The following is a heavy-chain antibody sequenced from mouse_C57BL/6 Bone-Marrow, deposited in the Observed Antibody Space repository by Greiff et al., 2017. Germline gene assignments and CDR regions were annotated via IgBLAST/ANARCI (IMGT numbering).Heavy chain of an antibody. V-gene: IGHV1-52*01. CDR3: AIRYYGNYEAMDY. CDR1: GYTFTSYW. D-gene: IGHD2-1*01. J-gene: IGHJ4*01. CDR2: IDPSDSET. Sequence: QVQLQQPGAELVRPGSSVKLSCKASGYTFTSYWMHWVKQRPIQGLEWIGNIDPSDSETHYNQKFKDKATLTVDKSSSTAYMQLSSLTSEDSAVYYCAIRYYGNYEAMDYWGQGTSVTVSS.